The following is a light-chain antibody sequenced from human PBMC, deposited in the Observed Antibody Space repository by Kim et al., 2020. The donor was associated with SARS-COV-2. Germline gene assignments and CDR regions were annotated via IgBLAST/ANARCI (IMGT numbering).Light chain of an antibody. CDR3: QQYGSPPTS. Sequence: LSSGESATFTSRASQSVSNRYLAWYQQKPGQAPRLLIYGASYRATGIPDRFSGSGSGTDFTLTISRLEPEDFAVYYCQQYGSPPTSFGQGTKLEI. CDR1: QSVSNRY. CDR2: GAS. V-gene: IGKV3-20*01. J-gene: IGKJ2*03.